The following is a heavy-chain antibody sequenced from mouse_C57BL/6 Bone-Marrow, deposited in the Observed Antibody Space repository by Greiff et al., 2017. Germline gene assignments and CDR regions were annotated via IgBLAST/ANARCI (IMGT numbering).Heavy chain of an antibody. J-gene: IGHJ1*03. D-gene: IGHD2-5*01. Sequence: QVQLQQPGAELVKPGASVKMSCKASGYTFTSYWITWVKQRPGQGLEWIGDIYPGSGSTTYNEKFKSKATLTVDTSSCTAYMQLTSLTSEDYAVYYCARPHYSNDWCFDVWGTGTTVTV. CDR2: IYPGSGST. CDR1: GYTFTSYW. CDR3: ARPHYSNDWCFDV. V-gene: IGHV1-55*01.